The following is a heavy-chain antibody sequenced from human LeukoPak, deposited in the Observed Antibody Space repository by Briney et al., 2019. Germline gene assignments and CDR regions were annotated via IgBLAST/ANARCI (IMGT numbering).Heavy chain of an antibody. D-gene: IGHD3-3*01. CDR2: ISAYNGNT. J-gene: IGHJ4*02. CDR3: ARDRDYDFWSGYYGFFDY. Sequence: ASVKVSCKASGYTFTSYGISWVRQAPGQGLEGMGWISAYNGNTNYAQKLQGRVTMTTDTSTSTAYMELRSLRSDDTAVYYCARDRDYDFWSGYYGFFDYWGQGTLVTVSS. V-gene: IGHV1-18*01. CDR1: GYTFTSYG.